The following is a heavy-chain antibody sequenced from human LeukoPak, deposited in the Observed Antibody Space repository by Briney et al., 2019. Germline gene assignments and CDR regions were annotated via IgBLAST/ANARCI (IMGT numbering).Heavy chain of an antibody. CDR3: ARAFKEYQLLSSYYYGMDV. Sequence: SETLSLTCAVYGGSFSGYYWGWIRQPPGKGLEWIGEINHSGSTNYNPSPKSRVTISVDTSKNQFSLKLSSVTAADTAVYYCARAFKEYQLLSSYYYGMDVWGQGTTVTVSS. V-gene: IGHV4-34*01. CDR1: GGSFSGYY. D-gene: IGHD2-2*01. J-gene: IGHJ6*02. CDR2: INHSGST.